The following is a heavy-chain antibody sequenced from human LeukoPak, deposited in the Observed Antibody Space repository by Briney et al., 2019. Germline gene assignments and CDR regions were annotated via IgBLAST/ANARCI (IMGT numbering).Heavy chain of an antibody. CDR3: ARDRDYGSGSYDY. CDR2: IYYSGSP. CDR1: GGSITSSSYY. Sequence: SETLSLTCTVSGGSITSSSYYWGWIRQPPGKGLEWIGSIYYSGSPYYNPSLKSRVTISLDTSKNQFSLKLSSVAAADTAVYYCARDRDYGSGSYDYWGQGSLVTVSS. J-gene: IGHJ4*02. V-gene: IGHV4-39*07. D-gene: IGHD3-10*01.